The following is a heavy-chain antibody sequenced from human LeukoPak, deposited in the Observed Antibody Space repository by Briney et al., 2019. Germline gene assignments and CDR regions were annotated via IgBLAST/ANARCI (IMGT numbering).Heavy chain of an antibody. CDR1: GGSISSYY. Sequence: PSETLSLTCTVSGGSISSYYWSWLRQPAGKGLEWIGRFYTSGNTNYNPSLKSRVTMSVDTSKNQFSLKLSSVTAADTAIYYCARDQGIVADYWGQGILVTVSS. CDR3: ARDQGIVADY. J-gene: IGHJ4*02. D-gene: IGHD2-15*01. CDR2: FYTSGNT. V-gene: IGHV4-4*07.